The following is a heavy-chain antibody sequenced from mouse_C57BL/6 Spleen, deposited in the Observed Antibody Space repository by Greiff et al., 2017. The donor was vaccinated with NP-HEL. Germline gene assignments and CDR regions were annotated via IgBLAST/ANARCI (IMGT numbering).Heavy chain of an antibody. CDR2: IDPENGDT. Sequence: VQLKESGAELVRPGASVKLSCTASGFTIKDDYMHWVKQRPEQGLEWIGWIDPENGDTEYASKFQGKSTITADTSSNTAYLQLSSLASEETAGYYCTIPGIAYWGQGTLVTVSS. CDR1: GFTIKDDY. V-gene: IGHV14-4*01. CDR3: TIPGIAY. J-gene: IGHJ3*01.